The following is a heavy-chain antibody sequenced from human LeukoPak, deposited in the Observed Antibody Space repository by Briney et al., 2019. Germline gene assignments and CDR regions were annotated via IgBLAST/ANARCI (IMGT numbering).Heavy chain of an antibody. CDR1: GFTFSSYW. J-gene: IGHJ4*02. V-gene: IGHV3-74*01. CDR3: ARDLDYGGYSNFDY. CDR2: IKSGGSSI. Sequence: GGSLILSCAASGFTFSSYWMHWVRQAPGKGLVWVSRIKSGGSSIRYADSVKGRFTISRDNAKNTLYLQMNSLRAEDTAVYYCARDLDYGGYSNFDYWGQGTLVTVSS. D-gene: IGHD4-23*01.